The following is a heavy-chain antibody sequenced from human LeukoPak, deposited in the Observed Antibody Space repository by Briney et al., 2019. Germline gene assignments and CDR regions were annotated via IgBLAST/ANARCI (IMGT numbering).Heavy chain of an antibody. Sequence: SVKVSCKASGGTFSSYAISWVRQAPGQGLEWMGGIIPTFGTANYAQKFQGRVTITTDESTSTAYMELSSLRSEDTAVYYCARAPILGYCTNGVCYIEQWGQGTLVTVSS. CDR3: ARAPILGYCTNGVCYIEQ. J-gene: IGHJ4*02. D-gene: IGHD2-8*01. CDR2: IIPTFGTA. V-gene: IGHV1-69*05. CDR1: GGTFSSYA.